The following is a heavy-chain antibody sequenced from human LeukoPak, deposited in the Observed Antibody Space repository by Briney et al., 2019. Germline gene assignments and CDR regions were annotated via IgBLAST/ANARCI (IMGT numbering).Heavy chain of an antibody. CDR1: GGSISSYY. CDR3: ARDRSGWSFFDY. J-gene: IGHJ4*02. D-gene: IGHD6-19*01. Sequence: PSETLSLTCTVSGGSISSYYWSWIRQPPGKGLESIGYIYYSNTNYNPSLKSRVTISVDTSKNQFSLKLSSVTAADTAVYYCARDRSGWSFFDYWGQGTLVTVSS. CDR2: IYYSNT. V-gene: IGHV4-59*01.